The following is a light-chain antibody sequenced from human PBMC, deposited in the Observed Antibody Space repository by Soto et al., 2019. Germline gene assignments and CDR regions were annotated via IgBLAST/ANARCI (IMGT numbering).Light chain of an antibody. CDR2: LEGSGSY. CDR3: ETWDSNTRV. Sequence: QPVLTQSSPASASLGSSVKLTCTLSSGHSSYIIAWHQQQPGKAPRYLMKLEGSGSYNKGSGVPDRFSGSSSGADRYLTISNLQFEDEADYYCETWDSNTRVIGGGTKVTVL. V-gene: IGLV4-60*02. J-gene: IGLJ2*01. CDR1: SGHSSYI.